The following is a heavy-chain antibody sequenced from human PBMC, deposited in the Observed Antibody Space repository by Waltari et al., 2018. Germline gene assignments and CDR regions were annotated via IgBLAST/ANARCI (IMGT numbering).Heavy chain of an antibody. D-gene: IGHD2-2*01. Sequence: QVQLQESAQGLVKPSGTLSLTCAVSGDSISGIYWWRWVGQCPEKGLEWIGQVHHSGKTHYNPSLQSRVTISVDKPKNQFSLNLNSVTAADTAVYYCAGDRAIGLFFDYWGRGTLVTVSS. CDR2: VHHSGKT. CDR3: AGDRAIGLFFDY. V-gene: IGHV4-4*02. J-gene: IGHJ4*02. CDR1: GDSISGIYW.